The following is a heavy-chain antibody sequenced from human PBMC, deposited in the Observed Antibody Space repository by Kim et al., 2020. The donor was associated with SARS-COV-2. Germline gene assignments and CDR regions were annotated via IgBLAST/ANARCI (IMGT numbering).Heavy chain of an antibody. CDR3: ALDYGSGSYYFDY. Sequence: FYADSMKDRFAIFRDISNNTLNHQMYSLRAEDTAIYYCALDYGSGSYYFDYWGPGTQVTVSS. J-gene: IGHJ4*02. D-gene: IGHD3-10*01. V-gene: IGHV3-66*01.